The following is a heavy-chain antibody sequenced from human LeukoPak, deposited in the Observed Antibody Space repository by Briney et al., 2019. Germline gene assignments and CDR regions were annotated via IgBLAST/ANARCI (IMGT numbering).Heavy chain of an antibody. J-gene: IGHJ3*02. D-gene: IGHD5-24*01. CDR2: IYTSGST. Sequence: SETLSLTCTVSGGSISSGSYYWSWIRQPAGKGLEWIGRIYTSGSTNYNPSLKSRVTISVDTSKNQFSLKLSSVTAADTAVYYCARDLRDGYNGGAFDIWGQGTMVTVSS. CDR1: GGSISSGSYY. CDR3: ARDLRDGYNGGAFDI. V-gene: IGHV4-61*02.